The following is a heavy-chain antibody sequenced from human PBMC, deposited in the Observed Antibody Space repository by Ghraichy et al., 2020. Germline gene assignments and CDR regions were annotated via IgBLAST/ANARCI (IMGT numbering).Heavy chain of an antibody. V-gene: IGHV3-48*03. CDR2: ISSSGSTI. Sequence: GGSLRLSCAASGFTFSSYEMNWVRQAPGKGLEWVSYISSSGSTIYYADSVKGRFTISRDNAKNSLYLQMNSLRAEDTAVYYCARGDSARYSSGETDYWGQGTLVTVSS. CDR3: ARGDSARYSSGETDY. D-gene: IGHD6-19*01. CDR1: GFTFSSYE. J-gene: IGHJ4*02.